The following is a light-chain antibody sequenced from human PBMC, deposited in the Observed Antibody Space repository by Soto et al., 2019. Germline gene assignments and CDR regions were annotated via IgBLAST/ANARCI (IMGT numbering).Light chain of an antibody. CDR2: EVS. V-gene: IGLV2-14*01. Sequence: QSALTQPASVSGSPGQAITISCTGTSSDVGGYNYVSWYQQHPGKAPKLRISEVSNRPSGVSNRFSASKSGNTASLTVSGRQAEDEANYYCSSFTSSTTWVFGGGTKLTVL. CDR1: SSDVGGYNY. J-gene: IGLJ3*02. CDR3: SSFTSSTTWV.